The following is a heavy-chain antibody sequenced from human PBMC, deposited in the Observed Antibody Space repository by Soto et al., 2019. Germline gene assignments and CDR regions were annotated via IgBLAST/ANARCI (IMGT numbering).Heavy chain of an antibody. J-gene: IGHJ6*02. CDR3: ARVNYYASGSEFNYGLDV. CDR2: IHPNSGDT. CDR1: GYTFTNHD. D-gene: IGHD3-10*01. Sequence: ASVKVSCKASGYTFTNHDINWVRQATGQGLEWMGWIHPNSGDTKCAQKFQGWVTMTRDTSISTAYMELSRLKSDDTAVYYCARVNYYASGSEFNYGLDVWGQGTTVTVSS. V-gene: IGHV1-2*04.